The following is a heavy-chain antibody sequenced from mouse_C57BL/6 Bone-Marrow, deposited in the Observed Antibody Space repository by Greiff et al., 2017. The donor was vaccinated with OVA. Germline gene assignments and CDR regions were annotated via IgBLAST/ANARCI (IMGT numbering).Heavy chain of an antibody. CDR2: IDPANGNT. V-gene: IGHV14-3*01. J-gene: IGHJ1*03. CDR3: ATPGPLYWYVDV. CDR1: GFNIKNNY. Sequence: VQLQQSVAELVRPGASVKLSCTASGFNIKNNYMHWVKQRPEQGLEWIGRIDPANGNTKYAPKFQGKATITADTSSNTAYLQLSSLTSEDTAIYYCATPGPLYWYVDVWGTGTTVTVSS. D-gene: IGHD6-1*01.